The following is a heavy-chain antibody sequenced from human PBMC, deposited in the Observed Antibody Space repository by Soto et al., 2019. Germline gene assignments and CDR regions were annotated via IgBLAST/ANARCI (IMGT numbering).Heavy chain of an antibody. CDR1: GFMFDNYA. D-gene: IGHD2-21*02. Sequence: GGSLRLSCAASGFMFDNYAMNWVRQAPGKWLEWVSSISGSGGSTDYADSVKGRFTISRDNSKNTLYLQMNSLRADDTAVYYCAKESPGLSDYYFDYWGQGXLVTVYS. CDR3: AKESPGLSDYYFDY. CDR2: ISGSGGST. V-gene: IGHV3-23*01. J-gene: IGHJ4*02.